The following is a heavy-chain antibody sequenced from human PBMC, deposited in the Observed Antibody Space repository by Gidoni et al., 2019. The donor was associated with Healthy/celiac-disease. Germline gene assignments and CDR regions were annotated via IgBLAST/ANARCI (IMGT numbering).Heavy chain of an antibody. CDR2: ISSSSSYT. CDR1: GFTFSDYY. CDR3: ARAGNWMVTLWGMDV. Sequence: QVQLVESGGGLVKPGGSLRLSCAASGFTFSDYYMSWIRQAPGKGLEWVSYISSSSSYTNYADSVKGRFTISRDNAKNSLYLQMNSLRAEDTAVYYCARAGNWMVTLWGMDVWGQGTTVTVSS. V-gene: IGHV3-11*06. D-gene: IGHD1-1*01. J-gene: IGHJ6*02.